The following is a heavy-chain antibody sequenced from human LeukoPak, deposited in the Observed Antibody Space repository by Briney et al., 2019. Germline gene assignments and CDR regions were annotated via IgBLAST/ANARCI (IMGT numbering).Heavy chain of an antibody. D-gene: IGHD2-2*01. CDR2: ISYDGSNK. CDR1: GFTFSSYG. Sequence: GRSLRPSCAASGFTFSSYGMHWVRQAPGKGLEWVAVISYDGSNKYYADSVKGRFTISRDNSKNTLYLQMNSLRAEDTAVYYCAKEMTLGYCSSTSCPIDYWGQGTLVTVSS. V-gene: IGHV3-30*18. J-gene: IGHJ4*02. CDR3: AKEMTLGYCSSTSCPIDY.